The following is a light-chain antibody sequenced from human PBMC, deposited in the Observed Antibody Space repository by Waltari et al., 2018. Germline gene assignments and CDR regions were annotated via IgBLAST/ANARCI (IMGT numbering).Light chain of an antibody. Sequence: ELVLTQSPATLSLSPGERATLSCRASQSVSYYLAWYQQRPGQAPRLLIYDASSRATGIPARFSGSGSETDFTLTISSLEPEDFAVYYCQQRRTWPLTFGGGTKVEI. V-gene: IGKV3-11*01. CDR1: QSVSYY. J-gene: IGKJ4*01. CDR2: DAS. CDR3: QQRRTWPLT.